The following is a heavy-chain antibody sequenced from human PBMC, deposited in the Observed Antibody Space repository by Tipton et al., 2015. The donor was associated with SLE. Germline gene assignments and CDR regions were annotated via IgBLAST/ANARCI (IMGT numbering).Heavy chain of an antibody. CDR3: ARDRVGLWFRTNYYYYYGMDV. CDR2: IYYSGST. D-gene: IGHD3-10*01. CDR1: GGSISSSSYY. V-gene: IGHV4-61*05. J-gene: IGHJ6*02. Sequence: TLSLTCTVSGGSISSSSYYWGWIRQPPGKGLEWIGYIYYSGSTNYNPSLKSRVTISVDTSKNQFSLKLSSVTAADTAVYYCARDRVGLWFRTNYYYYYGMDVWGQGTTVTVSS.